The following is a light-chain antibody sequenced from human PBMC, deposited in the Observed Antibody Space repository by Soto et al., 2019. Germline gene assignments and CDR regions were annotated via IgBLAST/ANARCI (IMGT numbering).Light chain of an antibody. Sequence: QSVLTQPPSVSGAPGQRVTISCTGSSSNIGAGYDVHWYQQLPGTAPKLLIYSDNNRPSGVPDRFSGSKSGTSASLAITGLQAEDDADYYCQSYDSSLSGSYVFGTGTKLTVL. V-gene: IGLV1-40*01. J-gene: IGLJ1*01. CDR1: SSNIGAGYD. CDR2: SDN. CDR3: QSYDSSLSGSYV.